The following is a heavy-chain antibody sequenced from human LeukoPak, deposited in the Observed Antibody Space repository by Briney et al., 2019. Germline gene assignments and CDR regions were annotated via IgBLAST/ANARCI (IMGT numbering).Heavy chain of an antibody. V-gene: IGHV3-43*02. CDR3: AKEMTVATIPTFFDY. CDR1: GFTFDDYA. J-gene: IGHJ4*02. CDR2: ISGDGDST. Sequence: QTRGSLRPSCAASGFTFDDYAMHWVRQLPGKGLEWLSLISGDGDSTYYADSAKGRFTISRDNSKNSLFLQMKSLRTEDSGFYYCAKEMTVATIPTFFDYWGQGALVLVSS. D-gene: IGHD5-12*01.